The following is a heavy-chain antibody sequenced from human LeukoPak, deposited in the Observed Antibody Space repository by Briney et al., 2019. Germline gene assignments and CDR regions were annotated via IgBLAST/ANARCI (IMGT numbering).Heavy chain of an antibody. Sequence: GGSRRLSCAASGFTLSGYWMHWVRQAPGKGLVWVARINTDGTTINYADSVKGRFTISRDKAQNTLYLQMNSLRVEDTAVYYCARVAAGTGSYDYWGQGTLVTVSS. CDR1: GFTLSGYW. D-gene: IGHD3-10*01. V-gene: IGHV3-74*01. CDR3: ARVAAGTGSYDY. CDR2: INTDGTTI. J-gene: IGHJ4*02.